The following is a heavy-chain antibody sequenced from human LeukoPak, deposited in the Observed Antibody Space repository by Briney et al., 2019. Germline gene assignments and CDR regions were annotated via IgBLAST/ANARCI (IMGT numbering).Heavy chain of an antibody. CDR1: GFSLSTSGRY. Sequence: SGPTLVKPTQTLTLTCTFSGFSLSTSGRYVGWIRQPPVKALEWLALIYWNDDKRYSPSLKSRLTITKDTSKNQVVLTMTNMDPVDTATYYCAHRNSDYRAFDIWGQGTMVTVSS. CDR3: AHRNSDYRAFDI. CDR2: IYWNDDK. V-gene: IGHV2-5*01. J-gene: IGHJ3*02. D-gene: IGHD4-11*01.